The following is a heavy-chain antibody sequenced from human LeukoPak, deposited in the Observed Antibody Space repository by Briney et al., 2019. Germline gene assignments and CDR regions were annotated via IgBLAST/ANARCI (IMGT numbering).Heavy chain of an antibody. CDR2: IYYSGST. Sequence: SQTLSLTCTVSGGSISSGGYYWSWIRQHPGKGLEWIGYIYYSGSTYYNPSLKSRVTISVDTSKYQFSLKLSSVTAADTAVYYCARDPVNDAFDIWGQGTMVTVSS. V-gene: IGHV4-31*03. J-gene: IGHJ3*02. CDR1: GGSISSGGYY. CDR3: ARDPVNDAFDI.